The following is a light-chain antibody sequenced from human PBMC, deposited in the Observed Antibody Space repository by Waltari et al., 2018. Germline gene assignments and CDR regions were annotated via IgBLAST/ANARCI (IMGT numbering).Light chain of an antibody. CDR2: NSS. CDR1: QSVGGS. J-gene: IGKJ4*01. Sequence: EIVLTQSPATLSLSPGEGATLSCRASQSVGGSLAWDQQKPGQAPRLLIYNSSHRPTGIPGRFSGSGSGTDFTLTISSLAPEDFAVYYCQQHTDWPLTFGGGTKVEI. V-gene: IGKV3-11*01. CDR3: QQHTDWPLT.